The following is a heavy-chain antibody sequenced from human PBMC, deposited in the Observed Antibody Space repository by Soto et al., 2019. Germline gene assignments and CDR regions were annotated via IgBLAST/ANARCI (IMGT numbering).Heavy chain of an antibody. Sequence: QVQLVQSGAEVKKPGSSAKVSCKVSGGTFSSYTINWVRQAPGPGLEWMGGIIPMFGTTDYAEKFQGRVTITADESTSTAYMELTGLRSEHTAFYYCARDGAGMGATSDYWGQGTLVTVSS. J-gene: IGHJ4*02. D-gene: IGHD1-26*01. CDR1: GGTFSSYT. CDR2: IIPMFGTT. CDR3: ARDGAGMGATSDY. V-gene: IGHV1-69*12.